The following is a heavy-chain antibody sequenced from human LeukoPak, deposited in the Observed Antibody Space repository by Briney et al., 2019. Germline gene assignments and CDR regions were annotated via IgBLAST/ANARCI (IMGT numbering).Heavy chain of an antibody. J-gene: IGHJ3*02. CDR3: ARCITMTDAFDI. CDR2: INHSGST. D-gene: IGHD3-22*01. V-gene: IGHV4-34*01. CDR1: GGSFSGYY. Sequence: SETLSLTCAVYGGSFSGYYWSWIRQPPGKGLEWIGEINHSGSTNYNPSLKSRVTISVDTSKNQFSLKLSPVTAADTAVYYCARCITMTDAFDIWGQGTMVTVSS.